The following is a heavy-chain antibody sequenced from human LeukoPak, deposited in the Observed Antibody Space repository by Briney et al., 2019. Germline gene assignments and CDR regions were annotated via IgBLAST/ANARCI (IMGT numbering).Heavy chain of an antibody. CDR2: ISYDGSNK. CDR3: ARDCLGATPYYFDY. Sequence: GGSLRLSCAASGFTFSSYAMHWVRQAPGKGLEWVAVISYDGSNKYYADSVKGRFTISRDNAKNSLYLQMNSLRAEDTAVYYCARDCLGATPYYFDYWGQGTLVTVSS. CDR1: GFTFSSYA. V-gene: IGHV3-30*04. D-gene: IGHD1-26*01. J-gene: IGHJ4*02.